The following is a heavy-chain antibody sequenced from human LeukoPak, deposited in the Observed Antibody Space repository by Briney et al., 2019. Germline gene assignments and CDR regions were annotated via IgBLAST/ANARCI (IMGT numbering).Heavy chain of an antibody. CDR3: ASHKGF. CDR2: IYYSGST. CDR1: GGSISNNY. V-gene: IGHV4-59*01. Sequence: PSETLSLTCTVSGGSISNNYWSWFQQPPGKGLEWIGYIYYSGSTNYNPSLKSRVTISVDTSKSQFSLKLSSVTAADTAVYYCASHKGFWGQGTLVTVSS. J-gene: IGHJ4*02.